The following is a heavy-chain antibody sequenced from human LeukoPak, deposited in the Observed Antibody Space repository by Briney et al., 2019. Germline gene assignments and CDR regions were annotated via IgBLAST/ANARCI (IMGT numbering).Heavy chain of an antibody. V-gene: IGHV3-48*01. CDR1: GFTFSSYS. D-gene: IGHD4-17*01. Sequence: GGSLRLSCVASGFTFSSYSMNWVRQAPGKGLEWVSYISSSSSTIFYADSVKGRFTISRDNSKNTLYLQMSSLRAEDTAIYYCAKGMATVPPNAYDIWGQGTMVTVSS. CDR2: ISSSSSTI. J-gene: IGHJ3*02. CDR3: AKGMATVPPNAYDI.